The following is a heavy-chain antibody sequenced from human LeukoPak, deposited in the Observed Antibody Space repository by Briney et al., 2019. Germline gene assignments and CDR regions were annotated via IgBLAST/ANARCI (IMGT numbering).Heavy chain of an antibody. CDR1: GYSFTNYW. CDR2: IYPGDSDT. J-gene: IGHJ3*02. CDR3: ARQILELRETLIAVGGAFDI. D-gene: IGHD2-21*01. Sequence: GESLKISCKGSGYSFTNYWIGWVRQMPGKGLEWMGIIYPGDSDTRYRPSFQGQVTISADKSISTAFLQWTSLKASDTAMYYCARQILELRETLIAVGGAFDIWGHGTMVTVSS. V-gene: IGHV5-51*01.